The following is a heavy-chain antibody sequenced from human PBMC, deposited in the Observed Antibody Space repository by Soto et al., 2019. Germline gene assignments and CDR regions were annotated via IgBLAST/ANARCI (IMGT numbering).Heavy chain of an antibody. CDR1: GNTFTYRY. J-gene: IGHJ4*02. CDR2: ITPFSGDV. Sequence: SVKVSCKALGNTFTYRYLHWVRQAPGQALEWMGWITPFSGDVHYAQRFQERVTITRDRSINTAYMQMSSLRSEDTAMYFRASGGAGSGPFTWELPDHWGQGTLVTVSS. V-gene: IGHV1-45*02. CDR3: ASGGAGSGPFTWELPDH. D-gene: IGHD3-16*01.